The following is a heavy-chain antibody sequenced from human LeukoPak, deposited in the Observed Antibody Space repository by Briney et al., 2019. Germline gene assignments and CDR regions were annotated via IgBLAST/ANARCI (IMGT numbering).Heavy chain of an antibody. V-gene: IGHV1-2*02. Sequence: GASVKVSCKASGYTFTGYYVHWVRQAPGQGLEWMGWINPNSGGTNYAQKFQGRVTMTRDTSTSTAYMELSRLRSDDTAVYYCATFPVDTATDNWGQGTLVTVSS. D-gene: IGHD5-18*01. J-gene: IGHJ4*02. CDR2: INPNSGGT. CDR1: GYTFTGYY. CDR3: ATFPVDTATDN.